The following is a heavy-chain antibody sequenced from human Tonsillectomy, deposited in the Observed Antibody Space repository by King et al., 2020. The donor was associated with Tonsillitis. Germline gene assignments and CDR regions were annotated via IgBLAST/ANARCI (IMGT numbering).Heavy chain of an antibody. V-gene: IGHV3-15*01. D-gene: IGHD3/OR15-3a*01. J-gene: IGHJ4*02. CDR2: IKTKSEGGTT. Sequence: DVQLVESGGGLVEPGGSLRLSCAGSGFTLSNFWTSWVRQAPGKGLEWVGRIKTKSEGGTTDYAAPVKGRFAISRDDSKNTQYLQMNSLKTEDTAVYYCTTGTGKTDDDYWGQGTLVTVSS. CDR3: TTGTGKTDDDY. CDR1: GFTLSNFW.